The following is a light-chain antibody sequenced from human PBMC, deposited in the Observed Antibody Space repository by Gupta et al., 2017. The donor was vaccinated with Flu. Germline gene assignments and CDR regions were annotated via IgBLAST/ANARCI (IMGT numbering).Light chain of an antibody. CDR2: GAS. Sequence: ALTHSPGTLSLSPGDRATLSCRGSQSLTSSYVAWEQQRPGQAPRLIIYGASHRARGNPVGFSGGGDMKDFTHTSSRREDEDVAAYYEQYDRTSLLFGPGTKVDIK. CDR1: QSLTSSY. V-gene: IGKV3-20*01. CDR3: QYDRTSLL. J-gene: IGKJ3*01.